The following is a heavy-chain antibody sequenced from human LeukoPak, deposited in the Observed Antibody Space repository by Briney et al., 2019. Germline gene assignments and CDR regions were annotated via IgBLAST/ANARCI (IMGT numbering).Heavy chain of an antibody. Sequence: SETLSLTCAVYGGSFSGYYWRWIRQPPGKGLEWIGEITHTASTNYNPSLKTRVTISVDTSKNQFSLKLSSVTAADTAVYYCARAKDYDILTGHFDYWGQGTLVTVSS. CDR1: GGSFSGYY. CDR2: ITHTAST. J-gene: IGHJ4*02. CDR3: ARAKDYDILTGHFDY. D-gene: IGHD3-9*01. V-gene: IGHV4-34*01.